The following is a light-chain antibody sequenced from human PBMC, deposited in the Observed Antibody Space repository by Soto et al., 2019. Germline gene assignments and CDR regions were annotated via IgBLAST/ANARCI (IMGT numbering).Light chain of an antibody. J-gene: IGKJ5*01. CDR2: DAS. Sequence: DIQMTQSPSTLSASVGDRVTITCRASQDISKYLAWYQQKPGEAPKLLIYDASTLESGVPQRFSGTVSGTEYILTITSRQPEDFATYYCQQLCDSPSTFGQGTRLEIK. CDR3: QQLCDSPST. V-gene: IGKV1-9*01. CDR1: QDISKY.